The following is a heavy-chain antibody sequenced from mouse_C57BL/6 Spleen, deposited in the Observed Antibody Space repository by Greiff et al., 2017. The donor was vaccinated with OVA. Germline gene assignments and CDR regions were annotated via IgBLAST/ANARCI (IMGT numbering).Heavy chain of an antibody. D-gene: IGHD4-1*01. V-gene: IGHV8-8*01. J-gene: IGHJ4*01. CDR1: GFSLSTFGMG. CDR2: IWWDDDK. Sequence: QVTLKESGPGILQPSQTLSLTCSFSGFSLSTFGMGVGWIRQPSGKGLEWLAHIWWDDDKYYNPALKSRLTISKDTSKNQVFLKIANVDTADTATYYCARISKPWEESNYAMDYWGQGTSVTVSS. CDR3: ARISKPWEESNYAMDY.